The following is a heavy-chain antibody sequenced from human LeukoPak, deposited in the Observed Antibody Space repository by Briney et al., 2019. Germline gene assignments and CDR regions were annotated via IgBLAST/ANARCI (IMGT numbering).Heavy chain of an antibody. D-gene: IGHD3-10*01. CDR2: MNPNSGNT. J-gene: IGHJ5*02. CDR1: GYTFTSYD. CDR3: ARGPLRGVRQKNWFDP. Sequence: ASVKVSCKASGYTFTSYDINWVRQATGQGLEWMGWMNPNSGNTGYAQKFQGRVTITRNTSISTAYMELSSLRSEDTAVYYCARGPLRGVRQKNWFDPWGQGTLVTVSS. V-gene: IGHV1-8*01.